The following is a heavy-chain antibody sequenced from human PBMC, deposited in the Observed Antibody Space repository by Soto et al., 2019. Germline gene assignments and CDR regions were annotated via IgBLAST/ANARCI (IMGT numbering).Heavy chain of an antibody. V-gene: IGHV3-21*01. D-gene: IGHD3-22*01. Sequence: EVQLVESGGGLVKPGGSLRLSCAASGFTFSSYTMNWVRQAPGKGLEWVSSISSSSTYIYYAASVKGRFTISRDNAKNSLYLQMNSLRAEDTAVYDCARTPYYYDTGGYYYWGQGTLVAVSS. CDR1: GFTFSSYT. CDR3: ARTPYYYDTGGYYY. J-gene: IGHJ4*02. CDR2: ISSSSTYI.